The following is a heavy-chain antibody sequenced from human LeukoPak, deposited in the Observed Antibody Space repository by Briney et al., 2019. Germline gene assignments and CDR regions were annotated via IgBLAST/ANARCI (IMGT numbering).Heavy chain of an antibody. CDR1: GGSISSSSYY. CDR2: IYYSGST. CDR3: ARRVARYSYYWFDP. D-gene: IGHD5-18*01. V-gene: IGHV4-39*01. J-gene: IGHJ5*02. Sequence: KPSETLSLTCTVSGGSISSSSYYWGWIRQPPGKGLEWIGSIYYSGSTYYTPSLKSRVTISVDTSKNQFSLKPSSVTAADTAVYYCARRVARYSYYWFDPWGQGTLVTVSS.